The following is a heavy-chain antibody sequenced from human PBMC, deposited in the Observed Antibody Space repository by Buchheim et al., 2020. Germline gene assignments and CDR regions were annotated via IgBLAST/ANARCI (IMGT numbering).Heavy chain of an antibody. D-gene: IGHD3-9*01. V-gene: IGHV4-31*03. J-gene: IGHJ6*02. CDR2: IYYSGST. CDR1: GGSISSGGYY. Sequence: QVQLQESGPGLVKPSQTLSLTCTVSGGSISSGGYYWSWIRQHPGKGLEWIGYIYYSGSTYYNPSLKSRVTISADTSTNQFSLKLSSVTAADTAVDYCARGANYDILTGYYTGVPYYYYGMDVWGQGTT. CDR3: ARGANYDILTGYYTGVPYYYYGMDV.